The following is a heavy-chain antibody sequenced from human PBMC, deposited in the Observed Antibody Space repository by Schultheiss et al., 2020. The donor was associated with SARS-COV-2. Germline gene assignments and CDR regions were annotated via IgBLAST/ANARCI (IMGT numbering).Heavy chain of an antibody. V-gene: IGHV3-21*04. D-gene: IGHD3-3*01. J-gene: IGHJ6*03. CDR2: ISSSSSYI. Sequence: GGSLRLSCAASGFTFSSYSMNWVRQAPGKGLEWVSSISSSSSYIYYADSVKGRFTISRDNAKNSLYLQMNSLRAEDTAVYYCARDGFRSHYSYYYYYYMDVWGKGTTVTVSS. CDR1: GFTFSSYS. CDR3: ARDGFRSHYSYYYYYYMDV.